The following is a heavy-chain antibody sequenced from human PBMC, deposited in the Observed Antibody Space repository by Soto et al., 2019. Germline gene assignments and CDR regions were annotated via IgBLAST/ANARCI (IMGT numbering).Heavy chain of an antibody. CDR1: GFTFSSYS. J-gene: IGHJ5*02. CDR2: ISSSSSYI. D-gene: IGHD3-3*01. CDR3: ARDQIRFLEWLPTYNWFDP. V-gene: IGHV3-21*01. Sequence: EVQLVESGGGLVKPGGSLRLSCAASGFTFSSYSMNWVRQAPGKGLEWVSSISSSSSYIYYADSVKGRFTISRDNAKNSLYLQMNSLRAEDTAVYYCARDQIRFLEWLPTYNWFDPWGQGTLVTVSS.